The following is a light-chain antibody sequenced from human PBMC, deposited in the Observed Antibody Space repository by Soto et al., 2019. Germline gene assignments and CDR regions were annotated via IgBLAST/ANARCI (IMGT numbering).Light chain of an antibody. CDR2: KAS. J-gene: IGKJ1*01. CDR1: QSISTW. Sequence: QMTQSPSTLSASVGDTVTITCRASQSISTWLAWYQQKPGKAPKLLIYKASTLESGVPSRFSGSGSGTEFTVTISSLQPDDFATYYCQQYNSYSTFGQGTKVEIK. V-gene: IGKV1-5*03. CDR3: QQYNSYST.